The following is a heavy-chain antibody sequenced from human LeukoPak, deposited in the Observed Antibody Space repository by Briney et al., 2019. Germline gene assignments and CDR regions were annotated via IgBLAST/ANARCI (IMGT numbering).Heavy chain of an antibody. V-gene: IGHV3-7*01. CDR3: VRGDIVATPDW. D-gene: IGHD5-12*01. Sequence: GGSLRLSCAASGFTFSSYWMSWVRQAPGKGLEWVANIKQDGSEKYYVDSVKGRFTISRDNTKNSLYLQMSSLRAEDSAIYYCVRGDIVATPDWWGQGTLVTVSS. CDR1: GFTFSSYW. CDR2: IKQDGSEK. J-gene: IGHJ4*02.